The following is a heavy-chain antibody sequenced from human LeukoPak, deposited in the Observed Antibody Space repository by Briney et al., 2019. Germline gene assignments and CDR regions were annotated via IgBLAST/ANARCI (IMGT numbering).Heavy chain of an antibody. CDR1: RFTFSSYS. D-gene: IGHD6-19*01. V-gene: IGHV3-21*01. CDR2: ISSSSSYI. Sequence: GGSLRLSCAASRFTFSSYSMNWVRQAPGKGLEWVSSISSSSSYIYYADSVKGRFTISRDNAKNSLYLQMNSLRAEDTAVYYCARGATGLAVAGTTLDYWGQGTLVTVSS. J-gene: IGHJ4*02. CDR3: ARGATGLAVAGTTLDY.